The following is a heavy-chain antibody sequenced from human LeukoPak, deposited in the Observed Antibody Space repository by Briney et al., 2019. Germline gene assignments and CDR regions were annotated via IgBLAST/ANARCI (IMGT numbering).Heavy chain of an antibody. J-gene: IGHJ5*02. CDR1: GYTFTGYY. V-gene: IGHV1-2*02. Sequence: ASVKVSCTASGYTFTGYYMHWVRQAPGQGLEWMGWINPNSGGTNYAQKFQGRVTMTRDTSISTAYMELSRLRSDDTAVYYCARAISRMAVRPPLHASFDPWGQGTLVTVSS. D-gene: IGHD3-10*01. CDR3: ARAISRMAVRPPLHASFDP. CDR2: INPNSGGT.